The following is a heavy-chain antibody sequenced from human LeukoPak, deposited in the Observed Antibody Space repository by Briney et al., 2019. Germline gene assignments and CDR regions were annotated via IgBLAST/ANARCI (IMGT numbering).Heavy chain of an antibody. J-gene: IGHJ4*02. CDR2: IRSSGSHI. V-gene: IGHV3-48*02. CDR3: VRDPDALDF. CDR1: GFTFSSYS. Sequence: GGSLRLSCAASGFTFSSYSMNWVRQPPGKGLEWGSDIRSSGSHIYYADSVRGRFTISRDNAKNSLYPQMNSLRDEDTAVYYCVRDPDALDFWGQGPPVTVSS.